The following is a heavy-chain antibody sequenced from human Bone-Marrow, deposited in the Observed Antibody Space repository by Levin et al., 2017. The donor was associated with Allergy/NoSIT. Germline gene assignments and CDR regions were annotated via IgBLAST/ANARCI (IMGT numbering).Heavy chain of an antibody. Sequence: SETLSLTCTVSGGSLTSGGNFWGWVRQSPETGLEWIGTILHSGSAYSEPSLRSRVAISIDTSKNTFSLKLTSVTAADTAVYYCVRLGWGSRRFFDSWGQGTLVTVSS. J-gene: IGHJ4*02. D-gene: IGHD3-16*01. CDR2: ILHSGSA. V-gene: IGHV4-39*01. CDR1: GGSLTSGGNF. CDR3: VRLGWGSRRFFDS.